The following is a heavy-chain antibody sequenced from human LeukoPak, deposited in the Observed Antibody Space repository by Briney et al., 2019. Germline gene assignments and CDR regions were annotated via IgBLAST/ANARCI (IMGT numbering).Heavy chain of an antibody. D-gene: IGHD2-21*01. CDR2: IYENGGTT. CDR1: GFTFRSHA. V-gene: IGHV3-23*01. Sequence: HPGGSLRLSCVGSGFTFRSHAMSWVRQAPEKGLEFVSGIYENGGTTYYADSVKGRFSISRDNSKNTPYLQMDSLRGEDTAVYYCAKDFRIGYSAHFDYRGQGALVTVSS. CDR3: AKDFRIGYSAHFDY. J-gene: IGHJ4*02.